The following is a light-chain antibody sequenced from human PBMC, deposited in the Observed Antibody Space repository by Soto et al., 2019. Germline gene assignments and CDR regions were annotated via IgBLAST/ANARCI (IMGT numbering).Light chain of an antibody. CDR1: QDISNY. CDR2: DAS. Sequence: DIQMTQCPSSLSSSFGDRVAITCERSQDISNYLNWYQQKPGKAPKLLMYDASNLETGVPSRFSVSGSGTDFTFTISRLQNEDIATYYCQQCDIFPLTFGGGTKVDIK. CDR3: QQCDIFPLT. V-gene: IGKV1-33*01. J-gene: IGKJ4*01.